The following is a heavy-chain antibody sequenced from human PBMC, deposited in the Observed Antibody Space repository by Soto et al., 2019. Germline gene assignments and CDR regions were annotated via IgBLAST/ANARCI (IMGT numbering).Heavy chain of an antibody. CDR1: VGAISSYY. CDR2: IYYSGGT. CDR3: GGGIEATNVGLNCFVT. Sequence: QVQLPESGPGLVKPSETLSLPCTVSVGAISSYYWSWRRPPPGKVLEGIGYIYYSGGTNYNPALMSLVTTAVFTAKNQFPLMLRSETAADTAVHCCGGGIEATNVGLNCFVTWRQEPLVTVSS. D-gene: IGHD5-12*01. V-gene: IGHV4-59*01. J-gene: IGHJ5*02.